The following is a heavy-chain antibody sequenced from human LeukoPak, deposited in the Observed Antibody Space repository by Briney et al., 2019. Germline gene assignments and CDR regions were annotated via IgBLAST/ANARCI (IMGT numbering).Heavy chain of an antibody. D-gene: IGHD3-10*01. V-gene: IGHV3-23*01. Sequence: GGSLRLSCVASGFTFNSYTMHWVRQAPGKGLEWVSVLFTGGGRTLYADSVKGRFTISGDTSRTTLYPQMNGLRAEDTAVYYCAKECDYSPGHKFDLWGQGTLVTVSS. CDR1: GFTFNSYT. CDR2: LFTGGGRT. CDR3: AKECDYSPGHKFDL. J-gene: IGHJ4*02.